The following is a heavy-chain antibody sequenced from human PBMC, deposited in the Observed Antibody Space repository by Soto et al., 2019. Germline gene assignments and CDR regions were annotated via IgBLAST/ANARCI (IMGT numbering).Heavy chain of an antibody. CDR3: ASGCTEYRYYFDY. Sequence: EVQLVESGGGLVKPGGSLRLSCAASGFTFSSYSMNWVRQAPGKGLEWVSSISSSSSYIYYADSVKGRFTISRDNAKNSLYMQMNSLRAEDTAVYYGASGCTEYRYYFDYWGQGTLVTVSS. D-gene: IGHD2-2*01. V-gene: IGHV3-21*01. CDR1: GFTFSSYS. CDR2: ISSSSSYI. J-gene: IGHJ4*02.